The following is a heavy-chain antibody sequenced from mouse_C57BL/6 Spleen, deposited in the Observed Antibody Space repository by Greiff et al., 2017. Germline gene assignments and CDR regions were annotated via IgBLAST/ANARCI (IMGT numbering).Heavy chain of an antibody. Sequence: EVQLQQSGAELVRPGASVKLSCTASGFNIKDYYMHWVKQRPEQGLEWIGRIDPEDGDTAYAPKFQGKATMTADTSSNTAYLQLSSLTSEDTAVYYCTSPSYGNSFDYWGQGTTLTVSS. CDR2: IDPEDGDT. V-gene: IGHV14-1*01. D-gene: IGHD2-10*01. J-gene: IGHJ2*01. CDR3: TSPSYGNSFDY. CDR1: GFNIKDYY.